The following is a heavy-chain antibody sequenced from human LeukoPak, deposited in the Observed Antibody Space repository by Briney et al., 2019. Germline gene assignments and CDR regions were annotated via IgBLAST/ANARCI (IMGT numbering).Heavy chain of an antibody. CDR3: AKCQYNWNDLDV. J-gene: IGHJ6*04. Sequence: GGSLRLSCAASGFTFSSYSMNWVRQAPGKGLEWVSSISSSSSYIYYADSVKGRFTISRDNSKNTLYLQMNSLRAEDTAVYYCAKCQYNWNDLDVWGKGTTVTISS. CDR2: ISSSSSYI. D-gene: IGHD1-1*01. V-gene: IGHV3-21*01. CDR1: GFTFSSYS.